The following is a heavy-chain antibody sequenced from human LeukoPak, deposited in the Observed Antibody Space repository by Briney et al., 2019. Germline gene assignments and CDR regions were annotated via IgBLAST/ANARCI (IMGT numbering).Heavy chain of an antibody. CDR3: ATLEGYCSSTSCYYVE. D-gene: IGHD2-2*01. CDR2: IIPIFGTA. CDR1: GGTFSSYA. J-gene: IGHJ4*02. Sequence: SVKVSCKASGGTFSSYAISWVRQAPGQGLEWMGGIIPIFGTANYAQKFQGRVTITTDESTSTAYMELSSLRSEDTAVYYCATLEGYCSSTSCYYVEWGQGTLVTVSS. V-gene: IGHV1-69*05.